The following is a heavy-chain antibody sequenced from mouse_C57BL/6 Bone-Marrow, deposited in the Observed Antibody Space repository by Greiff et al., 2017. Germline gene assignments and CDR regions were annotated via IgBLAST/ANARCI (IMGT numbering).Heavy chain of an antibody. CDR2: IDPENGDT. V-gene: IGHV14-4*01. D-gene: IGHD2-2*01. Sequence: EVKLQESGAELVRPGASVKLSCTASGFNIKDDYMHWVKQRPEQGLEWIGWIDPENGDTEYASKFQGKATITADTSSNTAYLQLSSLTSEDTAVYYCTGLQRAFDYWGQGTTLTVSS. CDR3: TGLQRAFDY. CDR1: GFNIKDDY. J-gene: IGHJ2*01.